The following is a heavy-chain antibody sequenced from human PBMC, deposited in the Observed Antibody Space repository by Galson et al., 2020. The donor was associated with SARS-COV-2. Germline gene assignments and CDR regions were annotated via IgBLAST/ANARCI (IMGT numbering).Heavy chain of an antibody. D-gene: IGHD2-2*01. CDR3: ARSPGRVVLVPAAKGWFDP. J-gene: IGHJ5*02. CDR2: IYASGST. V-gene: IGHV4-61*09. CDR1: GGSISSGTYY. Sequence: SETLSLTCTVSGGSISSGTYYWSWIRQPAGKGLEWIGHIYASGSTNYNPSLKSRVTISVDTSKNQFSLKLSSVTAADTAVYYCARSPGRVVLVPAAKGWFDPWGQGTLATVSS.